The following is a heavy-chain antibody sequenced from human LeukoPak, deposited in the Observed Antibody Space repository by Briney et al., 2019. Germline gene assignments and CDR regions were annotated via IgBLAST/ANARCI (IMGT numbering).Heavy chain of an antibody. CDR2: IYYSGST. CDR3: ASTDTAMVIGY. CDR1: GGSISSYY. J-gene: IGHJ4*02. D-gene: IGHD5-18*01. Sequence: SETLSLTCTVSGGSISSYYWSWIRQPPGKGLEWIGYIYYSGSTNYNPSLKSRVTISVDTSKNQFSLKVSSVTAADTAVYYCASTDTAMVIGYRGQGTLVTVSS. V-gene: IGHV4-59*01.